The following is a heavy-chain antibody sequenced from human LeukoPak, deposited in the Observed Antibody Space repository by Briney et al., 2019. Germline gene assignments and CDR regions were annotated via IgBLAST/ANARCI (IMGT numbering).Heavy chain of an antibody. D-gene: IGHD6-19*01. CDR1: GFTFCSYA. Sequence: VGSLRLSRAASGFTFCSYAMSWVRQAPGKGLEWVSTISGSGGSTYYAESVKGRFTISKDNSKNTLYLQMNSLRAEDTAVYYCAKGAQCDSGWMALHYWGQGTLVTVSS. CDR3: AKGAQCDSGWMALHY. V-gene: IGHV3-23*01. CDR2: ISGSGGST. J-gene: IGHJ4*02.